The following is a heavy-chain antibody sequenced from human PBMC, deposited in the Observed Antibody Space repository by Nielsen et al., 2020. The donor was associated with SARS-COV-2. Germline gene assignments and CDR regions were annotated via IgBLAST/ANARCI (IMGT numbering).Heavy chain of an antibody. CDR1: GFTFSSYA. Sequence: GGSLRLSCAASGFTFSSYAMHWVRQAPGKGLEWVAVISYDGSNKYYADSVKGRFTISRDNSKNTLYLQMNSLRAEDTAVYYCARDSYYGSGSYYSPGAFDIWGQGTMVTVSS. J-gene: IGHJ3*02. D-gene: IGHD3-10*01. CDR3: ARDSYYGSGSYYSPGAFDI. V-gene: IGHV3-30-3*01. CDR2: ISYDGSNK.